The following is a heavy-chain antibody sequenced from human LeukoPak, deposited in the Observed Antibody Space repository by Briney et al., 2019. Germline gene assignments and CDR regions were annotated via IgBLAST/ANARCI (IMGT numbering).Heavy chain of an antibody. V-gene: IGHV1-8*01. CDR3: ARGPRNGP. CDR2: VHPDTGYA. Sequence: SVKVSCKTSGYPFTTYEINWVRQAAGQGLEWMGWVHPDTGYADYAQKFQGRVTMTSDTSISTAYMELSSLRSDDTAVYFCARGPRNGPSGEGTLVTVSS. CDR1: GYPFTTYE. D-gene: IGHD1-1*01. J-gene: IGHJ5*02.